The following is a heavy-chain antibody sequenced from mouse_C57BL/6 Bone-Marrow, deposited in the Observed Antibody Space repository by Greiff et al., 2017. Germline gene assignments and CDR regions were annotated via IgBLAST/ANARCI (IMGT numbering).Heavy chain of an antibody. V-gene: IGHV6-6*01. CDR2: IRNKANNHAT. J-gene: IGHJ1*03. CDR1: GFTFSDAW. Sequence: EVKLQESGGGLVQPGGSMKLSCAASGFTFSDAWMDWVRQSPEKGLEWVAEIRNKANNHATYYAESVKGRFTISRDDSKSSVYLQMNSLRAEDTGIYYCTRITTVVERYFDVWGTGTTVTVSS. CDR3: TRITTVVERYFDV. D-gene: IGHD1-1*01.